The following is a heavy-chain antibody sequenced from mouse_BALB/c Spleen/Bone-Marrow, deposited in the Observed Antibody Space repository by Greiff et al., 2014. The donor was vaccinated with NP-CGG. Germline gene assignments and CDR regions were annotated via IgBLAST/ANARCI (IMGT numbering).Heavy chain of an antibody. D-gene: IGHD2-3*01. CDR1: GFTFSSYA. Sequence: EVKLMESGGGLVKPGGSLKLSCAASGFTFSSYAMSWVRQTPEKRLEWVASISSGGSTYYPDSVKGRFTISRDNARNILYLQMSSLRSEDTAMYYCAREVDGWYYFDYWGRGTTLTVSS. CDR2: ISSGGST. V-gene: IGHV5-6-5*01. CDR3: AREVDGWYYFDY. J-gene: IGHJ2*01.